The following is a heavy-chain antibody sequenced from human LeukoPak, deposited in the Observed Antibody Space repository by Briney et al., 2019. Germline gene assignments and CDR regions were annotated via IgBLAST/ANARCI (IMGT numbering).Heavy chain of an antibody. CDR3: ARGIETSSSWYYYYYYMDV. D-gene: IGHD6-13*01. Sequence: SETLSLTCTVSGGSISSYYWSWIRQPAGKGLEWIGRIYTSGSTNYNPSLKSRVTISVDTSKNQFSLKLSSVTAADTAVYYCARGIETSSSWYYYYYYMDVWGKGTTVTVSS. J-gene: IGHJ6*03. CDR1: GGSISSYY. CDR2: IYTSGST. V-gene: IGHV4-4*07.